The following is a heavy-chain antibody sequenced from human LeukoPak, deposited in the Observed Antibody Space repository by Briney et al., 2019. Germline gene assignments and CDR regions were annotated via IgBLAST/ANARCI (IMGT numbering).Heavy chain of an antibody. CDR2: INSDGSST. D-gene: IGHD4-23*01. CDR1: GFTFSSYG. J-gene: IGHJ4*02. V-gene: IGHV3-74*01. Sequence: GGSLRLSCAASGFTFSSYGMHWVRHAPGKGLVWVSRINSDGSSTSYADSVKGRFTISRDNAKNTLYLQMNSLRAEDTAVYYCARVNGNPTPHFDYWGQGILVTVSS. CDR3: ARVNGNPTPHFDY.